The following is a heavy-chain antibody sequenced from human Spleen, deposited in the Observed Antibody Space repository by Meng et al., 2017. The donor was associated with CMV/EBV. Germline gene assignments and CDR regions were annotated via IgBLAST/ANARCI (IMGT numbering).Heavy chain of an antibody. Sequence: GESLKISCAASGFTFSRFEMNWVRQAPGKGLEWVSYISSSGKMTYYSDSVKGRFTISRDNAKNLVFLQMNRLRAEDTGLFYCARTSSARKAFDFWGQGTTVTVSS. V-gene: IGHV3-48*03. CDR1: GFTFSRFE. CDR3: ARTSSARKAFDF. CDR2: ISSSGKMT. J-gene: IGHJ3*01.